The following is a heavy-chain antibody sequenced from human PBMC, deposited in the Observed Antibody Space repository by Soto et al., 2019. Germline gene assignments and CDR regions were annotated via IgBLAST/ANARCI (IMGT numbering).Heavy chain of an antibody. CDR3: AKDVLLWCGELLAYYYYGMDV. CDR2: ISYDGSNK. D-gene: IGHD3-10*01. J-gene: IGHJ6*02. Sequence: QPGGSLRLSCAASGFTFSSYGMHWVRQAPGKGLEWVAVISYDGSNKYYADSVKGRFTISRDNSKNTLYLQMNSLRAEDTAVYYCAKDVLLWCGELLAYYYYGMDVWGQVTTGTVAS. V-gene: IGHV3-30*18. CDR1: GFTFSSYG.